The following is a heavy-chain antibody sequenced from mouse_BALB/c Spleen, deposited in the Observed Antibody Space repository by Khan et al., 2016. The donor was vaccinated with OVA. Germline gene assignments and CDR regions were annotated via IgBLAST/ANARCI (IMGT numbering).Heavy chain of an antibody. CDR1: GYSFTTYY. J-gene: IGHJ3*01. V-gene: IGHV1S135*01. CDR3: ARHGTSSWFAY. D-gene: IGHD1-1*01. CDR2: IDPFNGST. Sequence: VQLQQSGPELMKPGASVKISCKASGYSFTTYYIHWVQQSHGKSLEWIGYIDPFNGSTTYNQKFKGKATLTVDKSSSTAYMHLSSLTSADSAVYYGARHGTSSWFAYWGQGTLVTVSA.